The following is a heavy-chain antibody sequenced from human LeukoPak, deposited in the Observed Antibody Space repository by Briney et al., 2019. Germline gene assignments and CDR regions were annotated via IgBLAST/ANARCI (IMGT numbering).Heavy chain of an antibody. D-gene: IGHD4-17*01. V-gene: IGHV3-49*04. Sequence: GGSLRLSCTASGFTFGDYAMNWVRQAPGKGLEWVGFIRSKAYGGTTEYATSVKGRFTISRDDSKSIAYLQMNSLQTEDTAVYYCARDDGDEILFDYWGQGTLVTVSS. CDR3: ARDDGDEILFDY. CDR2: IRSKAYGGTT. CDR1: GFTFGDYA. J-gene: IGHJ4*02.